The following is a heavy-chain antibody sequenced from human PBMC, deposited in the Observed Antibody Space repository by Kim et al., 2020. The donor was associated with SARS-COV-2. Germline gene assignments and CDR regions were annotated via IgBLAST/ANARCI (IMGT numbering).Heavy chain of an antibody. V-gene: IGHV3-66*01. D-gene: IGHD3-3*01. Sequence: GGSLRLSCAASGFTVSSNYMSWVRQAPGKGLEWVSVIYSGGSTYYADSVKGRFTISRDNSKNTLYLQMNSLRVEDTAVYYCARGWGTDYDFWSGFGMDVWGQGTTVTVSS. J-gene: IGHJ6*02. CDR2: IYSGGST. CDR1: GFTVSSNY. CDR3: ARGWGTDYDFWSGFGMDV.